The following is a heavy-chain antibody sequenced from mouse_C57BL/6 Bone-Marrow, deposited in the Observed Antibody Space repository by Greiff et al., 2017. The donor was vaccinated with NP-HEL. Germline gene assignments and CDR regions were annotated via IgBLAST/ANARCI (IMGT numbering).Heavy chain of an antibody. J-gene: IGHJ4*01. CDR1: GFSLTSYG. D-gene: IGHD2-3*01. Sequence: QVQLQQSGPGLVQPSQSLSITCTVSGFSLTSYGVHWVRQSPGKGLEWLGVIWSGGSTDYNAAFISRLSISKDNSKSQVFFKMNSLQADDTAIYYYASYDGYSYAMDYWGQGTSVTVSS. CDR3: ASYDGYSYAMDY. V-gene: IGHV2-2*01. CDR2: IWSGGST.